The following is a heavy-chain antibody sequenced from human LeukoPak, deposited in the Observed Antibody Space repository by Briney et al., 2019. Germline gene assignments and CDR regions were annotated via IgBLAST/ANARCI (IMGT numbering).Heavy chain of an antibody. J-gene: IGHJ4*02. CDR2: ISSSSYI. D-gene: IGHD3-10*01. Sequence: PGGSLRLSCAASGFTFSSYSMNWVRQAPGKGLEWVSSISSSSYIYYADSVKGRFTISRDNAKNSLYLQMNSLRAEDTAVYYCARDASTMVRGVIISHQDYWGQGTLVTVSS. V-gene: IGHV3-21*01. CDR3: ARDASTMVRGVIISHQDY. CDR1: GFTFSSYS.